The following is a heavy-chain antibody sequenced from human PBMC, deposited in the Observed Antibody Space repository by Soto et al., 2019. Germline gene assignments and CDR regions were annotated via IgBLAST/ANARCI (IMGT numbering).Heavy chain of an antibody. V-gene: IGHV4-31*03. CDR3: ARGDCSGGSCYYFDY. J-gene: IGHJ4*02. CDR2: IFYRGST. CDR1: GGSISSGGYF. Sequence: QVQLQESGPGLVKPSQTLSLTCSVSGGSISSGGYFWSWIRQHPGKGLVWIGYIFYRGSTFYNPSLQSRVTASVDTSKNQFSLKLTSVTAADTAVYYCARGDCSGGSCYYFDYWGQGTLVTVSS. D-gene: IGHD2-15*01.